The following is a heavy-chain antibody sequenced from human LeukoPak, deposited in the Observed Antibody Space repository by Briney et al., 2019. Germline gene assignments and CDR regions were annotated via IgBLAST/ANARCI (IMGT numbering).Heavy chain of an antibody. V-gene: IGHV1-24*01. CDR1: GYTLTELS. J-gene: IGHJ3*02. Sequence: ASVKVSCKVSGYTLTELSMHWVRRAPGKGLELMGGFDPEDGETIYAQKFQGRVTMTEDTSTDTAYMELSSLRSEDTAVYYCATVKRELLAYAFDIWGQGTMVTVSS. D-gene: IGHD1-26*01. CDR3: ATVKRELLAYAFDI. CDR2: FDPEDGET.